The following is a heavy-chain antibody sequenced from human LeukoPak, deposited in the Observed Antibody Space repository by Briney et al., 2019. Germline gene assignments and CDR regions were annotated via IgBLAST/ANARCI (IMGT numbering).Heavy chain of an antibody. Sequence: GGSLRLSCAASGFTFSSCLMSWVRQAPGKGLEWISTISGSDFSTYYADSVKGRFTISRDNSKNTLYLQMNSLSAEDTAVYFCAKPVGTNWYFDVWGRGTLVTVSS. J-gene: IGHJ2*01. CDR2: ISGSDFST. V-gene: IGHV3-23*01. CDR1: GFTFSSCL. D-gene: IGHD2-8*01. CDR3: AKPVGTNWYFDV.